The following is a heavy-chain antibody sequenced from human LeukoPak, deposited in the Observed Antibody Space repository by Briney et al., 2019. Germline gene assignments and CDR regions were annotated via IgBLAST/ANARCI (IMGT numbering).Heavy chain of an antibody. D-gene: IGHD5-18*01. CDR3: AKDRVQLWSQYYFDY. J-gene: IGHJ4*02. CDR2: ISGSGGST. V-gene: IGHV3-23*01. Sequence: GGSLRLSCAASGFTFSSYGMSWVRQAPGKGLEWVSAISGSGGSTYYADSVKGRFTISRDNSKNTLYLQMNSLRAEDTAVYYCAKDRVQLWSQYYFDYWGQGTLVTVS. CDR1: GFTFSSYG.